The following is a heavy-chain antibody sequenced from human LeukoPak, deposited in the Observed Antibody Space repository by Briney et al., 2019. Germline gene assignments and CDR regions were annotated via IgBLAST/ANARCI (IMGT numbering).Heavy chain of an antibody. CDR1: GGSFSGYY. D-gene: IGHD3-22*01. Sequence: PSETLSLTCAVYGGSFSGYYWSWIRQPPGKGLEWIGEINHSGSTNYNPSLKSRVTISVDTSKNQFSLKLSSVTAADTAVYYCARDLDSSGYYVFNYWGQGTLVTVSS. J-gene: IGHJ4*02. V-gene: IGHV4-34*01. CDR3: ARDLDSSGYYVFNY. CDR2: INHSGST.